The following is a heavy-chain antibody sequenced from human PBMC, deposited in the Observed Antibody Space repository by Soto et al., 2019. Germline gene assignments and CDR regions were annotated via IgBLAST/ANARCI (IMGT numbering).Heavy chain of an antibody. CDR3: ARKTEATCMDV. D-gene: IGHD1-1*01. J-gene: IGHJ6*02. CDR1: GGSISSYY. V-gene: IGHV4-59*01. Sequence: SETLSLTCTVSGGSISSYYWSWIRQPPGKGLEWIGYIYYSGSTNYNPSLKSRVTISVDTSKNQFSLKLSSVTAADTAVYYCARKTEATCMDVWGQGTTVTVSS. CDR2: IYYSGST.